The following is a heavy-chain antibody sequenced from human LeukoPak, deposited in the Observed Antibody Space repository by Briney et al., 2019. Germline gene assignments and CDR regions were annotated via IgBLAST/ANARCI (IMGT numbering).Heavy chain of an antibody. D-gene: IGHD6-13*01. J-gene: IGHJ4*02. CDR2: INPSGGST. Sequence: ASVKVSCKASGGTFGSYAISWVRRAPGQGLEWMGIINPSGGSTSYAQKFQGRVTMTRDTSTSTVYMELSSLRSEDTAVYYCARGYSSSWFGLDYWGQGTLVTVSS. CDR3: ARGYSSSWFGLDY. CDR1: GGTFGSYA. V-gene: IGHV1-46*01.